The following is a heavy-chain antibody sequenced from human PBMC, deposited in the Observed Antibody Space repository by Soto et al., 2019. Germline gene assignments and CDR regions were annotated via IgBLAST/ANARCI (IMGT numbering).Heavy chain of an antibody. CDR3: ATAEVDY. J-gene: IGHJ4*02. V-gene: IGHV3-74*03. CDR1: GFTFGDYW. CDR2: MTGDGRTT. Sequence: RLCWSASGFTFGDYWMHWVRQPPGKGPEWVSRMTGDGRTTQYADSVKGRFTASRDNAKSTLYLQMNSLRAEDTAVYYCATAEVDYWGQGTLVTVSS.